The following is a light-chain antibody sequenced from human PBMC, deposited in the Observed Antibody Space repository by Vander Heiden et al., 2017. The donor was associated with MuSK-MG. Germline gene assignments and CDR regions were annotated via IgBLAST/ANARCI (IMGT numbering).Light chain of an antibody. Sequence: DIQMTQSPSTLSASVGDRATITCRASQSISGWLAWYQQKPGTAPKLLIYKASMLENGVPSRFSGSGSGTEFTLTISSLQPDDFATYYCQQDSSSWTFGQGTKVDVK. V-gene: IGKV1-5*03. CDR3: QQDSSSWT. J-gene: IGKJ1*01. CDR1: QSISGW. CDR2: KAS.